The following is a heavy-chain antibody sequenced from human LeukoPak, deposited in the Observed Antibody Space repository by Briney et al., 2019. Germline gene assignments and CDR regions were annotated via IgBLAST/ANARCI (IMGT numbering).Heavy chain of an antibody. CDR3: ARDFPNYGSGSSYYFDY. CDR2: IKQDGSEK. D-gene: IGHD3-10*01. V-gene: IGHV3-7*01. Sequence: GGSLRLSCAASGFTFSNNWMTWVRQAPGKGLEWVAHIKQDGSEKYYVASVKGRFIISRDNAKNSLYLQMNSLRAEDTAVYYCARDFPNYGSGSSYYFDYWGQGTLVTVSS. J-gene: IGHJ4*02. CDR1: GFTFSNNW.